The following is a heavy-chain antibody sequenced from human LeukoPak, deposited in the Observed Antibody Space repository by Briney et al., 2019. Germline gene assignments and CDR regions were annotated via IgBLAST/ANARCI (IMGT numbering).Heavy chain of an antibody. D-gene: IGHD3-10*01. CDR2: INHSGST. Sequence: SETLSLTCAVYGGSFSGYYWSWIRQPPGKGLEWIGEINHSGSTNYNPSLKSRGTISVDTSKNQFSLKLSSVTAADTAVYYCATTMVRGVIGYWGQGTLVTVSS. CDR1: GGSFSGYY. CDR3: ATTMVRGVIGY. V-gene: IGHV4-34*01. J-gene: IGHJ4*02.